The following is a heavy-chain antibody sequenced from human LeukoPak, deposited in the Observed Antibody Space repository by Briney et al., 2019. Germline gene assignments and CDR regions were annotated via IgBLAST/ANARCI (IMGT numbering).Heavy chain of an antibody. CDR2: IYYSGTT. CDR1: GGSISSSSYF. J-gene: IGHJ5*02. V-gene: IGHV4-39*01. CDR3: ARRGLYGSSPFDP. Sequence: SETLSLTCTVSGGSISSSSYFWGWIRQPPGKGLAWLGIIYYSGTTYYNPSLKSRVTISVDTPKNQFSLKLSSVTAADTAVYYCARRGLYGSSPFDPWGQGTLVTVSS. D-gene: IGHD2-2*01.